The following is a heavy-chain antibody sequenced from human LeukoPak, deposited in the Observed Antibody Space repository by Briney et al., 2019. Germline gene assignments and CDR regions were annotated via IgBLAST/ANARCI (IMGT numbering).Heavy chain of an antibody. J-gene: IGHJ4*02. Sequence: SETLSLTCTVSGGSISSGSYYWSWIRQPAGKGLEWIGYIYYSGSTYYNPSLKSRVTISVDTSKNQFSLKLSSVTAADTAVYYCARGLRVLRYFDGIDYWGQGTLVTVSS. CDR1: GGSISSGSYY. CDR3: ARGLRVLRYFDGIDY. V-gene: IGHV4-31*03. CDR2: IYYSGST. D-gene: IGHD3-9*01.